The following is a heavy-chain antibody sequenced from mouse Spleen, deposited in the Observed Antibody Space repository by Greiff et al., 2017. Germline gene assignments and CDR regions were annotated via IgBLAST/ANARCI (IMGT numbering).Heavy chain of an antibody. CDR3: ARKDYYGSTLHFDY. V-gene: IGHV2-4-1*01. J-gene: IGHJ2*01. CDR1: GFSLTNYA. Sequence: VQLKESGPGLVAPSQSLSITCTVSGFSLTNYAVHWVRQSPGKGLEWLGVIWSDGSTDYNAAFISRLSISKDNSKSQVFFKMNSLQADDTAIYYCARKDYYGSTLHFDYWGQGTTLTVSS. CDR2: IWSDGST. D-gene: IGHD1-1*01.